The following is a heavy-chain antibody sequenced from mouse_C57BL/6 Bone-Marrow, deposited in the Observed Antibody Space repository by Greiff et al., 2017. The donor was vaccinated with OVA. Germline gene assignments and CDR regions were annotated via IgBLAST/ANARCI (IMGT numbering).Heavy chain of an antibody. CDR2: INYDGSST. CDR1: GFTFSDYY. J-gene: IGHJ1*03. Sequence: EVKLVESEGGLVQPGSSMKLSCKASGFTFSDYYMAWVRQVPEKGLEWVANINYDGSSTYYLDSLKSRFIISRDNATNMLYLQMSSLKSEDTATYYCARGDYGNSYWYFDVWGTGTTVTVSS. CDR3: ARGDYGNSYWYFDV. D-gene: IGHD2-1*01. V-gene: IGHV5-16*01.